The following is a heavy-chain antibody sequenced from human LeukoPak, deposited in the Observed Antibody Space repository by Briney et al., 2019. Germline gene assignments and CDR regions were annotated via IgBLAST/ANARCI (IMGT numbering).Heavy chain of an antibody. V-gene: IGHV3-48*02. CDR1: GFTFSSYS. CDR3: ARDGSGSYDEYYFDY. Sequence: GGSLRLSCAASGFTFSSYSMNWVRQAPGKGLEWVSYISSSSSTIYYADSVKGRFTISRDNARSSLYLQMNSLRDEDTAVYYCARDGSGSYDEYYFDYWGQGTLVTVSS. J-gene: IGHJ4*02. D-gene: IGHD3-10*01. CDR2: ISSSSSTI.